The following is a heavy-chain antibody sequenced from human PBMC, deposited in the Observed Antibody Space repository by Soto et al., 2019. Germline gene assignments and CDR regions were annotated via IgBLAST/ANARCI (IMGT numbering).Heavy chain of an antibody. CDR2: MTRDGSTT. Sequence: GGSLRLSCAASGFTFIPYWMHWVRQAPGKGLMWVSRMTRDGSTTYADSVKGRFTISRDNAKNTLYLQMNSLRVDDTAVYYCTRDRNYYYMDFWGKGTTVTVSS. J-gene: IGHJ6*03. CDR3: TRDRNYYYMDF. V-gene: IGHV3-74*01. CDR1: GFTFIPYW.